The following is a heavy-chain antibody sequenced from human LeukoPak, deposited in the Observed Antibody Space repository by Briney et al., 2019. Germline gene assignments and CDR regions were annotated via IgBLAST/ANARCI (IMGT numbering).Heavy chain of an antibody. CDR1: GFTFSSSA. CDR3: AIRGISGTKYFQH. D-gene: IGHD1-20*01. CDR2: IAPSGGSR. Sequence: GGSLRLSCTVSGFTFSSSAMSWVRQVPGKGLEWVSAIAPSGGSREYADSVKGRFTISRDNSKNTLFLQMDSLRDEDAALHYCAIRGISGTKYFQHWGQGTLVTVSS. V-gene: IGHV3-23*01. J-gene: IGHJ1*01.